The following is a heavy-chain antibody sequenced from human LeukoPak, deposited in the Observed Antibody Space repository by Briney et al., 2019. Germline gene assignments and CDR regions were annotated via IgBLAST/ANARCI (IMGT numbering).Heavy chain of an antibody. Sequence: EASVKVSCKASGYTFTGYYMHWVRQAPGQGLEWMGWINANSGGTNYAQKFQGRVTMTRDTSISTAYMELSRLRSDDTAVYYCASKWVTYYYNSSYYHYPTDVFDIWGQGTMVTVSS. CDR3: ASKWVTYYYNSSYYHYPTDVFDI. CDR2: INANSGGT. CDR1: GYTFTGYY. V-gene: IGHV1-2*02. D-gene: IGHD3-22*01. J-gene: IGHJ3*02.